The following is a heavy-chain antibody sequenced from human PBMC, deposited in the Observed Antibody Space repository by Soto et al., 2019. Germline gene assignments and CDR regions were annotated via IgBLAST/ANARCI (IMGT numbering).Heavy chain of an antibody. D-gene: IGHD2-8*01. Sequence: GGSLRLSCAASGFTFYNYAMNWDRQAPGKALERFSTIDYDGENKHYADSVKARFTVSRHNTKDTVDLQMNSPRTRDTDVYYCVCWVSGRFDSWGQGTLVTVSS. CDR1: GFTFYNYA. J-gene: IGHJ4*02. V-gene: IGHV3-23*01. CDR3: VCWVSGRFDS. CDR2: IDYDGENK.